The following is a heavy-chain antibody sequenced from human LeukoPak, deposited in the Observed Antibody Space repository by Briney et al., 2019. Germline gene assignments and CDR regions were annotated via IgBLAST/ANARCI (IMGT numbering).Heavy chain of an antibody. CDR3: ARDDIAVVISWYFDL. CDR1: GFPFSSYP. Sequence: GGSLRLSCAGSGFPFSSYPISWVRQPPGKGLEWVSAITASGDSTYSADSVKGRFTISRDNSKNTLYLQMNSLRAEDTAVYYCARDDIAVVISWYFDLWGRGTLVTVSS. J-gene: IGHJ2*01. D-gene: IGHD3-22*01. V-gene: IGHV3-23*01. CDR2: ITASGDST.